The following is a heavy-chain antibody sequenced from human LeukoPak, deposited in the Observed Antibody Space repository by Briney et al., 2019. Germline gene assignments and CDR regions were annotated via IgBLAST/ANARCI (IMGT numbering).Heavy chain of an antibody. CDR2: ISYDGNNG. Sequence: SGGSLRRSCAASGFTFSNHAMHWLRQAPGKGLEWVAVISYDGNNGFYADSVKGRFAISRDNSKNTLYLQMISLSAGDTAVYYCARAGGGGYNFFDYWGQGILVTVSS. V-gene: IGHV3-30*09. D-gene: IGHD5-24*01. CDR1: GFTFSNHA. CDR3: ARAGGGGYNFFDY. J-gene: IGHJ4*02.